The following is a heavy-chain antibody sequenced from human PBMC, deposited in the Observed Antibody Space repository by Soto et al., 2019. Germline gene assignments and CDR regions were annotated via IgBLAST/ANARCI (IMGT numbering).Heavy chain of an antibody. CDR2: INGRSNYV. D-gene: IGHD1-26*01. Sequence: GGSLRLSCVFSGFTFSTYTMNWVRQAPGKGLEWVSSINGRSNYVYYADSVKGRFTISRDNSKSTVYLELNNLSAEDTAVYHCAKNQGVELVPLATVDWFDPWGQGSVVTVSS. CDR3: AKNQGVELVPLATVDWFDP. CDR1: GFTFSTYT. J-gene: IGHJ5*02. V-gene: IGHV3-21*04.